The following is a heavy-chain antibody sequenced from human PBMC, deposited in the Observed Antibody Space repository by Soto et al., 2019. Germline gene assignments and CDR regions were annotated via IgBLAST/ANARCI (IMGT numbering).Heavy chain of an antibody. V-gene: IGHV3-74*01. J-gene: IGHJ4*02. CDR1: GFTFSSYW. Sequence: EVQLVESGGGLVQPGGSLRLSCAASGFTFSSYWMHWVRQAPGKGLVWVSRINSDGSSTSYADSVKGRFTISRDNAKNQLYIRLNSLRAEDTAVYYSARGGVAATAIDWGQGTLVTVSS. CDR2: INSDGSST. CDR3: ARGGVAATAID. D-gene: IGHD1-26*01.